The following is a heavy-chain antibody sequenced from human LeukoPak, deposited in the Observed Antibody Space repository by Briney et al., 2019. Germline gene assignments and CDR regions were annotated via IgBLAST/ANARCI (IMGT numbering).Heavy chain of an antibody. CDR1: GGSFSGYY. Sequence: SETLSLTCAVYGGSFSGYYWSWIRQPPGKGLEWIGEINHSGSTNYNPSLKSRVTISVDTSKNQFSLKLSSVTAADTAVYYCARAGDRRYVGAFDIWGQGTMVTVSS. V-gene: IGHV4-34*01. J-gene: IGHJ3*02. CDR2: INHSGST. CDR3: ARAGDRRYVGAFDI. D-gene: IGHD2-21*01.